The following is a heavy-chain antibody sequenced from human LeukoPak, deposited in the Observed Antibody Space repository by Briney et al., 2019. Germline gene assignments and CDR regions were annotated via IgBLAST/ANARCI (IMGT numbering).Heavy chain of an antibody. V-gene: IGHV3-21*01. Sequence: GGSLRLSCAASGFTFSSYSMNWVRQAPGKGLEWVSSISSSSSYIYYADSVKGRFTISRDNAKNSLYLQMNSLRAEDTAVYYCARDQGKYSHGQLDYWGQGILVTVSA. CDR2: ISSSSSYI. CDR1: GFTFSSYS. J-gene: IGHJ4*02. CDR3: ARDQGKYSHGQLDY. D-gene: IGHD5-18*01.